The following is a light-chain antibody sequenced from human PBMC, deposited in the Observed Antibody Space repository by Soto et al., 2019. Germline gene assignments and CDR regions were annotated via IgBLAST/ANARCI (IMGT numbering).Light chain of an antibody. J-gene: IGKJ1*01. Sequence: DIEMTQSPSSLAASVGDRVTITCRARQNFRKYIKWDQQKAGKAPKVLIYAATSLQSGVTASFSVSGLGTEFTLIYCSLQPEDFATYYCQESFGPPWSVGQGTMVDLK. V-gene: IGKV1-39*01. CDR1: QNFRKY. CDR2: AAT. CDR3: QESFGPPWS.